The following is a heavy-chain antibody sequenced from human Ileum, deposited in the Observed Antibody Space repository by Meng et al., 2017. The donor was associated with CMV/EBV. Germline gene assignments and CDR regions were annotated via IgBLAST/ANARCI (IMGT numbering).Heavy chain of an antibody. V-gene: IGHV4-61*02. CDR3: ARDILIGYIRHNYFDP. Sequence: QWQLQESGPGLVTPSQTLFLTCTVSGGSIGSDDFWSWLRQPAGKGLEWIGRISTGGSTSYNPSLKSRVALSLDTSKNQFSLRLSSVTAADTAIYYCARDILIGYIRHNYFDPWGQGTLVTVSS. CDR2: ISTGGST. J-gene: IGHJ5*02. D-gene: IGHD3-9*01. CDR1: GGSIGSDDF.